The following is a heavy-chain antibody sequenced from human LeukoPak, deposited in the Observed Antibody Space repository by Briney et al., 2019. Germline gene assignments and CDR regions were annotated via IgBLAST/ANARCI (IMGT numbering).Heavy chain of an antibody. CDR1: GYTFTGYY. Sequence: GASVQVSCKASGYTFTGYYMHWVRQAPGHGLEWMGWINPNSGGTNYAQNFQGRVTMTRDTSISTAYMELSRLRSDDTAVYYCARDRRMSYSDFWSGYYKFDYWGQGTLVTVSS. CDR2: INPNSGGT. J-gene: IGHJ4*02. D-gene: IGHD3-3*01. CDR3: ARDRRMSYSDFWSGYYKFDY. V-gene: IGHV1-2*02.